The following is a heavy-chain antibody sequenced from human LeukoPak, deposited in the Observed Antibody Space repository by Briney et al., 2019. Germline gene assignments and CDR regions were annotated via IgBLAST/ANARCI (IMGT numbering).Heavy chain of an antibody. V-gene: IGHV5-51*01. CDR2: IYPGDSDT. J-gene: IGHJ5*02. CDR3: ARLFVINSDGSNYNWFDP. D-gene: IGHD4-23*01. Sequence: RRGESLKISCKGSGYSFTSYWIGWVRQMPGKGLEWMGIIYPGDSDTRYSPSFQGQVTISADKSINTAYLQWSSLKASDTAMYYCARLFVINSDGSNYNWFDPWGQGTLVTVSS. CDR1: GYSFTSYW.